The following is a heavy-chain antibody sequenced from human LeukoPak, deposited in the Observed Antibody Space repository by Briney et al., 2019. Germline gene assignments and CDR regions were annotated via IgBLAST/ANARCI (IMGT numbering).Heavy chain of an antibody. CDR2: IDYSGDT. J-gene: IGHJ5*02. CDR1: GGSISGYY. V-gene: IGHV4-59*08. D-gene: IGHD3-9*01. CDR3: ARHPPGLRYFDP. Sequence: SETLSLTCTVSGGSISGYYWSWIRQPPGEALEWIAYIDYSGDTNSNPSLKSRVTISADTSKNQFSLRLNSVTAADTAFYYCARHPPGLRYFDPWGQGTLVTVSS.